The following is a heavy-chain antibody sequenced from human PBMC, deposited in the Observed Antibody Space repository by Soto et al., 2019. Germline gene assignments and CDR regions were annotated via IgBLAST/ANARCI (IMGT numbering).Heavy chain of an antibody. CDR1: GGSFSGYY. Sequence: SETLSLSCAVYGGSFSGYYWSWIRQPPGKGLEWIGEINHSGSTNYNPSLKSRVTISVDTSKNQFSLKLSSVTAADTAVYYCARESYYDILTGSYYYYYGMDVWGQGTKVT. J-gene: IGHJ6*02. D-gene: IGHD3-9*01. V-gene: IGHV4-34*01. CDR2: INHSGST. CDR3: ARESYYDILTGSYYYYYGMDV.